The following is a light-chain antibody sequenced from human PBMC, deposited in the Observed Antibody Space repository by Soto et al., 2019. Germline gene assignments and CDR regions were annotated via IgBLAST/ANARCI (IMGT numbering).Light chain of an antibody. J-gene: IGKJ2*01. Sequence: DIQMTQSPSSLSASVGDRVTITCRASQSISSYLNWYQQKPGKAPKLLIYAASSLQSGVPSRFSGSGSGTDFTLTISSLQPEDFATYYCQQSYSTPLRAQYTFGQGTKLEIK. CDR2: AAS. V-gene: IGKV1-39*01. CDR3: QQSYSTPLRAQYT. CDR1: QSISSY.